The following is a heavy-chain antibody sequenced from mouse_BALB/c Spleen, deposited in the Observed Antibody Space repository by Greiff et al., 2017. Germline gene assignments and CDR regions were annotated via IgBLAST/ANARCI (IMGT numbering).Heavy chain of an antibody. CDR2: ISYSGST. D-gene: IGHD2-3*01. CDR3: ARYDGYEGYYAMDY. J-gene: IGHJ4*01. Sequence: VQLKQSGPGLVKPSQSLSLTCTVTGYSITSDYAWNWIRQFPGNKLEWMGYISYSGSTSYNPSLKSRISITRDTSKNQFFLQLNSVTTEDTATYYCARYDGYEGYYAMDYWGQGTSVTVSS. V-gene: IGHV3-2*02. CDR1: GYSITSDYA.